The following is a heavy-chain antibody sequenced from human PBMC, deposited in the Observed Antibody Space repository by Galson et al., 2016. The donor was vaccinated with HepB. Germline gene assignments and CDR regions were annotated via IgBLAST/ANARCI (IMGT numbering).Heavy chain of an antibody. Sequence: SLRLSCAASGFPFSINSMSWVRQAPGKGLEWVSYIGGTPSTIFYADSVKGRFTISRDNAKNSLYLQVSNLRAEDTAVYYCARGAGAGYWGQGTLVTVSS. D-gene: IGHD3-10*01. V-gene: IGHV3-48*04. CDR1: GFPFSINS. CDR3: ARGAGAGY. J-gene: IGHJ4*02. CDR2: IGGTPSTI.